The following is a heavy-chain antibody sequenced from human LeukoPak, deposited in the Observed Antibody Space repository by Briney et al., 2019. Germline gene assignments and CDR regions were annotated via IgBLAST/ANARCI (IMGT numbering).Heavy chain of an antibody. CDR2: IYYSGST. CDR1: GGSISSYY. V-gene: IGHV4-59*01. J-gene: IGHJ6*02. D-gene: IGHD6-19*01. Sequence: SETLSLTCTVSGGSISSYYWSWIRQPPGKGLEWIGYIYYSGSTNYNPSLKSRVTISVDTSKNQFSLKLSSVTAADTAVYYCARAAAVAGTRYYYYGMDVWGQGTTVTVSS. CDR3: ARAAAVAGTRYYYYGMDV.